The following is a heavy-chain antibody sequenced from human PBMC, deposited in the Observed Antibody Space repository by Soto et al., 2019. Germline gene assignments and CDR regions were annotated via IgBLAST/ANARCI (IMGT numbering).Heavy chain of an antibody. V-gene: IGHV4-59*01. CDR3: ASLTGDEWDFDY. J-gene: IGHJ4*02. D-gene: IGHD7-27*01. CDR2: IYYSGST. Sequence: SETLSLTCTVSGGSIRSYYWSWIRQPPGKGLEWIGYIYYSGSTNYNPSLKSRVTISEDTSKNQFALKLSSVTAADTAVYYCASLTGDEWDFDYWGQGTLVTVSS. CDR1: GGSIRSYY.